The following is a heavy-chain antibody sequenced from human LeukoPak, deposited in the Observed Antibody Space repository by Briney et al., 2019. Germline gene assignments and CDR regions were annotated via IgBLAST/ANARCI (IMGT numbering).Heavy chain of an antibody. V-gene: IGHV4-30-2*01. D-gene: IGHD3-10*01. CDR3: ARNYGSGWGLPGWYFDL. J-gene: IGHJ2*01. Sequence: SETLSLTCTVSGGSISSGGYYWSWIRQPPGKGLEWIGYIYHSGSTYYNPSLKSRVTISVDRSKNQFSLKLSSVTAADTAVYYCARNYGSGWGLPGWYFDLWGRGTLVTVSS. CDR2: IYHSGST. CDR1: GGSISSGGYY.